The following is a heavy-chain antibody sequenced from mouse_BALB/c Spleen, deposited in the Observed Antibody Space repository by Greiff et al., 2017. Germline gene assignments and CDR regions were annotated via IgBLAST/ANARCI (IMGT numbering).Heavy chain of an antibody. V-gene: IGHV3-6*02. D-gene: IGHD4-1*01. CDR3: ARDRRWANWDPFAY. Sequence: DVKLQESGPGLVKPSQSLSLTCSVTGYSITSGYYWNWIRQFPGNKLEWMGYISYDGSNNYNPSLKNRISITRDTSKNQFFLKLNSVTTEDTATYYCARDRRWANWDPFAYWGQGTLVTVSA. CDR1: GYSITSGYY. CDR2: ISYDGSN. J-gene: IGHJ3*01.